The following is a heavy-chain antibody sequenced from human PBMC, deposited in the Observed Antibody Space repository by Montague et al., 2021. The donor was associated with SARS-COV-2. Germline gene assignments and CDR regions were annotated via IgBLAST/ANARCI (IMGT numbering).Heavy chain of an antibody. Sequence: SETLSLTCTVTGGPISGSGDYWGWIRQSPGKGLEWIASVYYSGNTYYSPSLKSRLTISVDTSKNRFSLKLNSVTAADTALYYCARREYSYGWGDWGQGTLVTVSS. CDR2: VYYSGNT. J-gene: IGHJ4*02. V-gene: IGHV4-39*01. D-gene: IGHD5-18*01. CDR1: GGPISGSGDY. CDR3: ARREYSYGWGD.